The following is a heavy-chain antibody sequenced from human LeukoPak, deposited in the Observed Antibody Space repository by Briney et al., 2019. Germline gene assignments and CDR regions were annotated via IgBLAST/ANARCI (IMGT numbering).Heavy chain of an antibody. D-gene: IGHD1-26*01. CDR1: GFTFSSYS. CDR3: AKDHRVRSYSAPQDY. J-gene: IGHJ4*02. V-gene: IGHV3-30*02. Sequence: GGSLRLSCAASGFTFSSYSMNWVRQAPGKGLEWVTFIRYDGRNKYNADSVKGRFTISRDISKNTLYLQMNSLRAEDTAVYYCAKDHRVRSYSAPQDYWGQGTLVTVSS. CDR2: IRYDGRNK.